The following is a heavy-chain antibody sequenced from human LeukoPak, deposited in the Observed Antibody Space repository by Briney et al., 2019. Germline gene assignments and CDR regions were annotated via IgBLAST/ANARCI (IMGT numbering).Heavy chain of an antibody. Sequence: SETLSLTCTVSGVSITSYYWSWIRQPAGKGLEWIGRVYTSGSTNYNPSLKSRVTMSVDTSKNQFSLKLSSVTAADTAVYYCARDRYYCDSSGDAFDIWGQGTMVTVSS. V-gene: IGHV4-4*07. J-gene: IGHJ3*02. D-gene: IGHD3-22*01. CDR1: GVSITSYY. CDR2: VYTSGST. CDR3: ARDRYYCDSSGDAFDI.